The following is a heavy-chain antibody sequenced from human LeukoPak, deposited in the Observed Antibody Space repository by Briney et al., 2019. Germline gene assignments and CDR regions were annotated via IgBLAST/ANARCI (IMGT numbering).Heavy chain of an antibody. CDR2: INPNSGGT. J-gene: IGHJ5*02. CDR1: GYTFTGYY. Sequence: ASVKVSCKASGYTFTGYYMHWVRQAPGQGLEWMGWINPNSGGTNYAQKFQGRVTMTRDTPISTAYMELSRLSSDDTAVYYCARDSRGWYNWFDPWGQGTLVTVSS. V-gene: IGHV1-2*02. D-gene: IGHD6-19*01. CDR3: ARDSRGWYNWFDP.